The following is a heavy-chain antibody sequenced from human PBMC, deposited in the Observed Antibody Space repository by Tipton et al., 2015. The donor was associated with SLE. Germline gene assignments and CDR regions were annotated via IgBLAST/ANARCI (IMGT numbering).Heavy chain of an antibody. D-gene: IGHD2-2*01. Sequence: TLSLTCNVSGGSISSSRYYWGWIRQPPGKGLEWIGSIYYTGSAYYNPSLKSRVTISVDTSKNQFSLKLTSVTAADTAVYYCAREVVVATAMRDYYGMDVWGQGTTVTVSS. J-gene: IGHJ6*02. V-gene: IGHV4-39*07. CDR3: AREVVVATAMRDYYGMDV. CDR1: GGSISSSRYY. CDR2: IYYTGSA.